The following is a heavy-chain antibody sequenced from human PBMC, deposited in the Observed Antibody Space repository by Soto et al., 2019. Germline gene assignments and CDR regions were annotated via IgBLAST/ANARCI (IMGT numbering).Heavy chain of an antibody. CDR3: ACYYDSSGYRFDY. CDR1: GGSFSGYY. V-gene: IGHV4-34*01. Sequence: PSETLSLTCAVYGGSFSGYYWSWIRQPPGKGLEWIGEIYHSGSTNYNPSLKSRVTISVDTSKNQFSLKLSSVTAADTAVYYCACYYDSSGYRFDYWGQGALVTVSS. D-gene: IGHD3-22*01. CDR2: IYHSGST. J-gene: IGHJ4*02.